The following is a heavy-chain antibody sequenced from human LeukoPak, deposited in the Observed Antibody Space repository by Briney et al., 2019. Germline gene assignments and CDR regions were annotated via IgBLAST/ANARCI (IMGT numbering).Heavy chain of an antibody. V-gene: IGHV1-2*02. Sequence: ASVKVSCKASGYTFTGYYMHWVRQAPGQGLEWMGWINPNSGGTNYAQKFQGRVTMTRDTSISTAYMELSRLRSDDTAVYYCARDRIMSSGWYPGYWGQGTLVTVSS. J-gene: IGHJ4*02. CDR3: ARDRIMSSGWYPGY. D-gene: IGHD6-19*01. CDR1: GYTFTGYY. CDR2: INPNSGGT.